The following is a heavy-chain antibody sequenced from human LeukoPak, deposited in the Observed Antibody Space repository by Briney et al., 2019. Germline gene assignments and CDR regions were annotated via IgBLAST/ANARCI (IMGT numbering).Heavy chain of an antibody. D-gene: IGHD2-15*01. Sequence: GGSLRLSCAASGFTFSNVWMSWVRQVPGKGLEWVGRIRRKTDGETTDHAAPVKGRFTISRDDSKDTLYLQMNSLNTEDTAMYYCTTRSPARYCSDGACYSSADYWGQGTLVTVSS. CDR3: TTRSPARYCSDGACYSSADY. V-gene: IGHV3-15*01. CDR2: IRRKTDGETT. J-gene: IGHJ4*02. CDR1: GFTFSNVW.